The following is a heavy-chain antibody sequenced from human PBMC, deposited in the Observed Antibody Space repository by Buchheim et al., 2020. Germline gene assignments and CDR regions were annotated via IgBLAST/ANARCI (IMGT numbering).Heavy chain of an antibody. CDR3: AREYWREVWFSTYYGMDV. J-gene: IGHJ6*02. V-gene: IGHV3-7*01. D-gene: IGHD3-10*01. CDR1: GFTFGSYW. CDR2: IKQDGSDK. Sequence: EVLLVESGGGLVQPGGSLRLSCVASGFTFGSYWMTWVRQAPGKGLEWVANIKQDGSDKYYVDSVKGRFTISRDNAKNSLYLQMNSLRAEDTAVYYCAREYWREVWFSTYYGMDVWGQGTT.